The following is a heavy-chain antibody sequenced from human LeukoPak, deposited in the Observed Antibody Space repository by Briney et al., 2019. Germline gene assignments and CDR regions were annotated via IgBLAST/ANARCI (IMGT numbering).Heavy chain of an antibody. D-gene: IGHD1-26*01. Sequence: PRRSLGLSCAASGLTFNNYAKHWVRQAPGKGLEWVAVVSYDGSNKYYADAVKGRFTICRDNSKNTLYLQMNSLRAEDAAVYYCATIGDRRSGELYRIDYWGQGTLVTVSS. J-gene: IGHJ4*02. CDR1: GLTFNNYA. CDR2: VSYDGSNK. CDR3: ATIGDRRSGELYRIDY. V-gene: IGHV3-30-3*01.